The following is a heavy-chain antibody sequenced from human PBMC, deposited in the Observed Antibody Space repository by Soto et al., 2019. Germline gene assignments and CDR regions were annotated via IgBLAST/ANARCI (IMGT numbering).Heavy chain of an antibody. CDR3: AKHSSSWYSSSVDY. D-gene: IGHD6-13*01. V-gene: IGHV3-30*18. CDR2: ISYDGSNK. CDR1: GFTFSSYG. Sequence: QVQLVESGGGVVQPGRSLRLSCAASGFTFSSYGMLWVRQAPGKGLEWVAVISYDGSNKYYADSVKGRFTISRDNSKNTLYLQMNSLRAEDTAVYYCAKHSSSWYSSSVDYWGQGTLVTVSS. J-gene: IGHJ4*02.